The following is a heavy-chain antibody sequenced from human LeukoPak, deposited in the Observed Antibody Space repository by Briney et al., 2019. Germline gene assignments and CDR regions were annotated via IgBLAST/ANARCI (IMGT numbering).Heavy chain of an antibody. V-gene: IGHV4-39*07. Sequence: SETLSLTCTVSGGSIGSSSYYWGWIRQPPGKGLEWVGSIYYSGSTYYNPSLKSRVTISVDTSKNQFSLKLSSVAAADTAVYYCARALDDHYDSSGYYFDYWGQGTLVTVSS. CDR3: ARALDDHYDSSGYYFDY. D-gene: IGHD3-22*01. CDR1: GGSIGSSSYY. J-gene: IGHJ4*02. CDR2: IYYSGST.